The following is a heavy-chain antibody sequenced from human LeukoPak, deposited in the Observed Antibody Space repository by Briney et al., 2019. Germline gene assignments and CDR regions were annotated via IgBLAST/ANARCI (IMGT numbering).Heavy chain of an antibody. J-gene: IGHJ4*02. D-gene: IGHD2-15*01. Sequence: ASVRVSCKASGYTFTGYYMHWVRQAPGQGLEWMGWINPSGGSTSYAQKFQGRVTMTRDTSTSTVYMELSSLRSEDTAVYYCARYSAGHDYWGQGTLVTVSS. CDR3: ARYSAGHDY. CDR2: INPSGGST. CDR1: GYTFTGYY. V-gene: IGHV1-46*01.